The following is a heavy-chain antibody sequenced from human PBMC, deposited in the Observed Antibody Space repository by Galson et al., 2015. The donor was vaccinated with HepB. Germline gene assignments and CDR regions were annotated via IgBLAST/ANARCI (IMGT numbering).Heavy chain of an antibody. J-gene: IGHJ6*03. CDR3: AKDGSYCGGDCRFYYYMDV. Sequence: SLRLSCAASGFTFSNYAVSWVRQAPGKGLEYVSSISGGGAYTYYADSVKGRFTISRDNSKNTLYLQMNSLRAEDTALYYCAKDGSYCGGDCRFYYYMDVWGKGTTVTVSS. CDR1: GFTFSNYA. D-gene: IGHD2-21*01. V-gene: IGHV3-23*01. CDR2: ISGGGAYT.